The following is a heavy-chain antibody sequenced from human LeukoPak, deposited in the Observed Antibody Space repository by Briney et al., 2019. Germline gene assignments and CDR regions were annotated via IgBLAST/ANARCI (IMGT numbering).Heavy chain of an antibody. J-gene: IGHJ4*02. D-gene: IGHD1-26*01. Sequence: PGGSLRLSCAASGFTFSSYAMHWVRQAPGQGLEWVAVISYDGSNKYYADSVKGRFTISRDNSKNTLYLQMNSLGAEDTAVYYCASKYSGSYDYWGQGTLVTVSS. CDR1: GFTFSSYA. V-gene: IGHV3-30-3*01. CDR2: ISYDGSNK. CDR3: ASKYSGSYDY.